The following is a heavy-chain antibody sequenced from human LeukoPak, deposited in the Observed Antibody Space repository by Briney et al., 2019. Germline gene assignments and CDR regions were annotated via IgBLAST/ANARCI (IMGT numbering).Heavy chain of an antibody. D-gene: IGHD6-13*01. V-gene: IGHV5-51*01. Sequence: LGESLKISCKGSGYSFTSYWIGWVRQMPGKGLEWMGIIYPGDSDTRYSPSFQGQVTISADKSISTAYLQWSSLKASDTTMYYCATAGIAAAGTLDYWGQGTLVTVSS. CDR2: IYPGDSDT. CDR3: ATAGIAAAGTLDY. J-gene: IGHJ4*02. CDR1: GYSFTSYW.